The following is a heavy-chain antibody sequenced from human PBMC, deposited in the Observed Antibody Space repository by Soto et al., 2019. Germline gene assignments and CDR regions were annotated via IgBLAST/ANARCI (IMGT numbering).Heavy chain of an antibody. D-gene: IGHD1-26*01. Sequence: GGSLRLSCAASGFTVISNYMSWVRQAPWKGLEWVSGISWNSGSLGYADSVKGRFTISRDNAKNSLFLQMNSLRREDTALYYCAKDRYSGSYADAFHIWGRGTVVTVSS. CDR3: AKDRYSGSYADAFHI. CDR2: ISWNSGSL. V-gene: IGHV3-9*01. J-gene: IGHJ3*02. CDR1: GFTVISNY.